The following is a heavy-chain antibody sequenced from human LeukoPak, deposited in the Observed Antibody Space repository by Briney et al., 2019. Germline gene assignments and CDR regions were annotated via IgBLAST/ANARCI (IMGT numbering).Heavy chain of an antibody. CDR2: ISWNSGSI. D-gene: IGHD5-24*01. CDR3: AKAPRHGYNLNYFDS. V-gene: IGHV3-9*01. J-gene: IGHJ4*01. CDR1: ASTFDDYA. Sequence: GGSLRLSRVASASTFDDYAMHWVRQAPGKGLEWVSGISWNSGSIDYADSVKGRFTISRDNAKKSLYLQMNSLRAEDTALYYCAKAPRHGYNLNYFDSWGQGTLVTVSS.